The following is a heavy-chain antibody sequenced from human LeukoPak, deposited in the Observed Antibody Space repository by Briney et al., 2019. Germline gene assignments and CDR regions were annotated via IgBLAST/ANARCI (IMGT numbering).Heavy chain of an antibody. J-gene: IGHJ3*02. CDR3: AKAANSGSLNDAFDI. D-gene: IGHD1-26*01. CDR2: ISYDGSNK. V-gene: IGHV3-30*18. Sequence: PGRSLRLSCAASGFTFSSYGMHWVRQAPGKGLEWVAVISYDGSNKYYADSVKGRFTISRDNSKNTLYLQMNSLRAEDTAVYYCAKAANSGSLNDAFDIWGQGTMVTVSS. CDR1: GFTFSSYG.